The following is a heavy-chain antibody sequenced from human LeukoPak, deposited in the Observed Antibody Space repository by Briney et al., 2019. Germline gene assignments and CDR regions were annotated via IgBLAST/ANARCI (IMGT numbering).Heavy chain of an antibody. CDR2: IYYSGST. V-gene: IGHV4-59*08. CDR1: GGSISSYY. CDR3: ASSYYDYVWGSYRVDY. D-gene: IGHD3-16*02. J-gene: IGHJ4*02. Sequence: SETLSLTCTVSGGSISSYYWSWIQQPPGKGLERIGYIYYSGSTNYNPSLKSRVTISVDTSKNQFSLKLSSVTAADTAVYYCASSYYDYVWGSYRVDYWGQGTLVTVSS.